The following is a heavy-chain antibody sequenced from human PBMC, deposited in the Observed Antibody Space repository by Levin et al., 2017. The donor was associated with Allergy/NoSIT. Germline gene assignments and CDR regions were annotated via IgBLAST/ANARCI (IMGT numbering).Heavy chain of an antibody. D-gene: IGHD3-22*01. V-gene: IGHV4-61*01. CDR1: GVSVNSGSYY. CDR2: IYYSGST. J-gene: IGHJ4*02. Sequence: MASETLSLTCSVSGVSVNSGSYYWSWIRQPPGKGVEWIGYIYYSGSTNYNPSLKSRVTISVDTSKNQFSLKLKSVTAADTAVYYCARGNSYYYGTTGYTTDHWGQGTLVTVSS. CDR3: ARGNSYYYGTTGYTTDH.